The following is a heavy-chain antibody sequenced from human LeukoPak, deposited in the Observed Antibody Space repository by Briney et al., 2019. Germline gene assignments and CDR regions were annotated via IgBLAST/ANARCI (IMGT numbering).Heavy chain of an antibody. Sequence: GGSLRLSCAASGFTFSDYYMSWIRQAPGKGLEWVSYISSSGRTIYYADSVKGRFTISRDNAKNSLYLQMNSLRAEDTAVYYCARVEGCGGDCYYFDYWGQGTLVTVSS. D-gene: IGHD2-21*02. J-gene: IGHJ4*02. CDR2: ISSSGRTI. CDR3: ARVEGCGGDCYYFDY. CDR1: GFTFSDYY. V-gene: IGHV3-11*04.